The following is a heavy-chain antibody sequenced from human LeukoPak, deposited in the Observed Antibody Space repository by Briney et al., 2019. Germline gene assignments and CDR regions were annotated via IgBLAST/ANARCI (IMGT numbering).Heavy chain of an antibody. J-gene: IGHJ6*02. Sequence: GGSLRLSCAVSGFTFSNYAMSWVRQAPWKGLEWVSSISGSGDATKYADSVKGRFTISRDNSKNTLYLQMNSLRAEDTAVYYCATQGRIRSYYYYGMDVWGQGTTVTVSS. CDR2: ISGSGDAT. CDR3: ATQGRIRSYYYYGMDV. CDR1: GFTFSNYA. V-gene: IGHV3-23*01. D-gene: IGHD2-15*01.